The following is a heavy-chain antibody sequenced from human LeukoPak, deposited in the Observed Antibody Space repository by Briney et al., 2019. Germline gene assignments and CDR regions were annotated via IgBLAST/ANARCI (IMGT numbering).Heavy chain of an antibody. Sequence: GRSLRLFCAASGFTFSSHGMHWGRQAPGKGLEWVAVIWYDGSNKYYADSVKGRFTISRDNSKNTLFLQMNSLRAEDTAVYYCARLSGSYFDHWGQGTLVTVSS. D-gene: IGHD1-26*01. V-gene: IGHV3-33*01. CDR3: ARLSGSYFDH. J-gene: IGHJ4*02. CDR1: GFTFSSHG. CDR2: IWYDGSNK.